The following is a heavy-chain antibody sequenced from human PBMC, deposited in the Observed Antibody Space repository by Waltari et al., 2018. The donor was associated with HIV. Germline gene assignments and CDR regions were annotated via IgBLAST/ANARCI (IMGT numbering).Heavy chain of an antibody. V-gene: IGHV4-39*01. J-gene: IGHJ4*02. CDR2: MYYSGGT. CDR3: ARHKASTRYHLLGEGLGN. D-gene: IGHD3-22*01. Sequence: QLQLRESGPGLVKPSETLSLTCTVSGGSITNPDYYWGWTRQRPGKGLVWIATMYYSGGTCYSPAVTRRVTISVDTSKNQFSLKLTSVTAADTAVYYCARHKASTRYHLLGEGLGNWGPGTLVTVSS. CDR1: GGSITNPDYY.